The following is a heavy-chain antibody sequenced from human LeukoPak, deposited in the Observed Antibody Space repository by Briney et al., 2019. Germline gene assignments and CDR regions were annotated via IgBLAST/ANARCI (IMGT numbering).Heavy chain of an antibody. Sequence: GGSLRLSCAASGFTFRNSYMSWVRQAPGKGLEWVAYMNHDGSDQSHVASVRGRFTISRDNAKNSLYLQMNSLRVEDTAVYYCARAAVYCSSSTCRTNFDSWGQGTLVTVSS. V-gene: IGHV3-7*01. CDR2: MNHDGSDQ. CDR3: ARAAVYCSSSTCRTNFDS. CDR1: GFTFRNSY. D-gene: IGHD2-2*01. J-gene: IGHJ4*02.